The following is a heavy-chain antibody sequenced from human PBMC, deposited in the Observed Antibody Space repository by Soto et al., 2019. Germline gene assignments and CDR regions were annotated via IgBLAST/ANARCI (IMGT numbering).Heavy chain of an antibody. CDR2: SYHSGST. V-gene: IGHV4-4*02. CDR1: GGSISSSNW. D-gene: IGHD6-13*01. CDR3: ARSGYSSSWSFDY. J-gene: IGHJ4*02. Sequence: SDTLSLTCAVSGGSISSSNWWSWVRQPPGKGLEWNGDSYHSGSTTYNPSLKSRVTISVDKSKNQFSLKLSSVTAADTAVYYCARSGYSSSWSFDYWGQGPLVTVSS.